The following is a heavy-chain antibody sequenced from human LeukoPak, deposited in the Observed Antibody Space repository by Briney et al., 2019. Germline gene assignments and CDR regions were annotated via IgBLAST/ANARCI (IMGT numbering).Heavy chain of an antibody. CDR2: LSHDGRNK. Sequence: GGSLRLSCAASGFSFSSFGMNWVRQAPGKGLEWAAALSHDGRNKNYADSVKGRFIISRDNSKKTLYLQMNSLRGEDTAAYYCARFREYTYGPFDSWGQGTLVTVSS. CDR1: GFSFSSFG. D-gene: IGHD5-18*01. J-gene: IGHJ4*02. V-gene: IGHV3-30*04. CDR3: ARFREYTYGPFDS.